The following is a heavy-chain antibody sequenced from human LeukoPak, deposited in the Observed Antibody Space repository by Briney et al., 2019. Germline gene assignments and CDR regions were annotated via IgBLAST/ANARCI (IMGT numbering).Heavy chain of an antibody. CDR2: ISAYNGNT. D-gene: IGHD5-18*01. CDR3: ARAHSYGQTYYFDY. Sequence: VASVKVSCKASGYTFTSYGISWVRQAPGQGLEWMGWISAYNGNTNYAQKLQGRVTMTTDTSTSAAYMELRSLRSDDTAVYYCARAHSYGQTYYFDYWGQGTLVTVSS. J-gene: IGHJ4*02. CDR1: GYTFTSYG. V-gene: IGHV1-18*01.